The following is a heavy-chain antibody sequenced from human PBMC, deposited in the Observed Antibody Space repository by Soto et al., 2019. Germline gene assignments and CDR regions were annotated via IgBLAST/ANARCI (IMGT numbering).Heavy chain of an antibody. CDR1: GITLSSYV. Sequence: EGSLRLSCAASGITLSSYVMHWVRQAPGKGLEWVAVISYDGSNKYYADSVKGRFTISRDNTKNTLYLQMNSLRAEDTAGYYCAKDRLDIPDFDYWGQGTRGTVSS. CDR2: ISYDGSNK. V-gene: IGHV3-30*18. J-gene: IGHJ4*02. D-gene: IGHD3-9*01. CDR3: AKDRLDIPDFDY.